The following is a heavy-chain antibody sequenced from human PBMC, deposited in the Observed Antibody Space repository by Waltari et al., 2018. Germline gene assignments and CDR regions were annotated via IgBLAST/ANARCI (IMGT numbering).Heavy chain of an antibody. V-gene: IGHV5-51*01. Sequence: DVQLVQSGAEVKKPGESLKISCQVSGYTFTNYWIGWVRQLTGKGLEWMGIIYPGDSETTYSPSFEGRVTISVDKSTSTAYLQWSSLKASDTAMYYCVRQVGTNWLDPWGQGTQVTVSS. CDR3: VRQVGTNWLDP. D-gene: IGHD1-26*01. CDR2: IYPGDSET. CDR1: GYTFTNYW. J-gene: IGHJ5*02.